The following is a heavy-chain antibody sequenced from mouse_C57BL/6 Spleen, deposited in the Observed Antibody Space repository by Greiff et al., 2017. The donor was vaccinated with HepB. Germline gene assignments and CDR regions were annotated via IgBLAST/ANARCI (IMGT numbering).Heavy chain of an antibody. CDR1: GFTFSDYG. J-gene: IGHJ1*03. D-gene: IGHD2-4*01. CDR2: ISSGSSTI. Sequence: EVKLVESGGGLVKPGGSLKLSCAASGFTFSDYGMHWVRQAPEKGLEWVAYISSGSSTIYYADTVKGRFTISRDNAKNTLFLQMTSLRSEDTAMYYCARGDYHWYFDVWGTGTTVTVSS. CDR3: ARGDYHWYFDV. V-gene: IGHV5-17*01.